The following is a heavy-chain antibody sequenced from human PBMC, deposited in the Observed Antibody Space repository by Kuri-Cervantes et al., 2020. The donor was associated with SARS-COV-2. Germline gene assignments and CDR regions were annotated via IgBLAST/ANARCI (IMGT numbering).Heavy chain of an antibody. Sequence: ASVKVSCKASGYTFTSYGISWVRQAPGQGLEWMGWISAYNGNTNYAQKLQGRVTMTTDTSTSTAYMELRSLGSDDTAVYYCARDRVNSRVLWFGELFVYWGQGTLVTVSS. CDR1: GYTFTSYG. D-gene: IGHD3-10*01. V-gene: IGHV1-18*01. CDR2: ISAYNGNT. CDR3: ARDRVNSRVLWFGELFVY. J-gene: IGHJ4*02.